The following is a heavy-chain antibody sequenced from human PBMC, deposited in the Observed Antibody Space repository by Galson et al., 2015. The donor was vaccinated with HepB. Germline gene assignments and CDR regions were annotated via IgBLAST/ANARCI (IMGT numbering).Heavy chain of an antibody. J-gene: IGHJ3*02. CDR1: GFIFSDHY. Sequence: SLRLSCAASGFIFSDHYLDWVRQAPGKGLEWVGRIRDKAKSYTTDYAASVRGRFSISRDDSQNSLYLQMNSLKTEDTAVYYCARVNRLGSGNIFDIWGQGTMITVSS. V-gene: IGHV3-72*01. CDR2: IRDKAKSYTT. CDR3: ARVNRLGSGNIFDI. D-gene: IGHD3-10*01.